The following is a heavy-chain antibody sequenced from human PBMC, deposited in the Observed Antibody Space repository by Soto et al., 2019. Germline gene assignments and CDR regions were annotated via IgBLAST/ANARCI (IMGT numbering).Heavy chain of an antibody. CDR3: ARESHDILTGPPWVWYFDL. CDR2: INDRGSI. Sequence: QVQLQQWGAGPVRPLETLSLTCGVSGGSFSGDYWAWIRQSPGKGLEWIGEINDRGSINYNPSLKSRVSISVDTSKNHYSLNLRSVTAADTAVYYCARESHDILTGPPWVWYFDLWGRGTLVTVSS. D-gene: IGHD3-9*01. J-gene: IGHJ2*01. V-gene: IGHV4-34*01. CDR1: GGSFSGDY.